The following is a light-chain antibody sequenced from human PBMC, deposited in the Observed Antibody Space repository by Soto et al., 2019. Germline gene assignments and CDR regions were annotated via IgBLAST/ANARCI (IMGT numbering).Light chain of an antibody. V-gene: IGKV3-20*01. J-gene: IGKJ2*01. Sequence: ETVLTQSPGTLYLSPGERATLSCRANETVNNNFLAWYGQKPGQAPRLLIYSSSARATGVPDRFSGSGSGTDFTLTISRLEPEDFAMYFCQLYNISPYTFGQGTKLEI. CDR3: QLYNISPYT. CDR2: SSS. CDR1: ETVNNNF.